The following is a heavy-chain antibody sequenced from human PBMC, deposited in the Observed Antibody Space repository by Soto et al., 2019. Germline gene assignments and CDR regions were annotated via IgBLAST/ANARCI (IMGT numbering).Heavy chain of an antibody. Sequence: EVQLVESGGGLVKPGGSLRLSCAASGFTFSSYSMNWVRQAPGKGLEWVSSISSSSSYIYYADSVKGRFTISRDNAKNSLYLQKNSLRAEDAAVYYCASPGYGAGILRSGWYFDLWGRGTLVTVSS. V-gene: IGHV3-21*01. J-gene: IGHJ2*01. CDR3: ASPGYGAGILRSGWYFDL. CDR1: GFTFSSYS. CDR2: ISSSSSYI. D-gene: IGHD3-10*01.